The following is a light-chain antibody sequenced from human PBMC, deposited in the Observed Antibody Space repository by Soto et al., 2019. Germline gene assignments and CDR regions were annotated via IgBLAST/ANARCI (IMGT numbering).Light chain of an antibody. CDR2: GAS. CDR3: QQYNTWPRT. CDR1: QSVSNN. J-gene: IGKJ1*01. Sequence: EIVMTQSPATLSVSPGERATLSCRASQSVSNNLAWYQQKPGHAPRLLIYGASTRATGIPARFSGSGSGTEFTLTVSSLQSEDCAVYCCQQYNTWPRTFGQGTKVEIK. V-gene: IGKV3-15*01.